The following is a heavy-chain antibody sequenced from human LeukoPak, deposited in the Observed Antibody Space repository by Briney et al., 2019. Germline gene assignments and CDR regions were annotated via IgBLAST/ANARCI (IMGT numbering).Heavy chain of an antibody. D-gene: IGHD6-13*01. CDR2: IRSDGSNK. Sequence: GGSLRLSCAASGFTFSSYGMHWVRQAPGKGLHWVAFIRSDGSNKYYADSVKGRFTISSDNSKNMLYLQMNSLRAEDTALYYCASGGVWRIDYWGQGTLVTVSS. CDR1: GFTFSSYG. J-gene: IGHJ4*02. V-gene: IGHV3-30*02. CDR3: ASGGVWRIDY.